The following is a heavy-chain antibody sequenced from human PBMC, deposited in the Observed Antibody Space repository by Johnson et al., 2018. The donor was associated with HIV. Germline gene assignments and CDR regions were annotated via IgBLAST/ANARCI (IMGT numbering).Heavy chain of an antibody. CDR1: RFTFDDYG. D-gene: IGHD4-17*01. CDR3: ARDGTTGPSGDAFDI. J-gene: IGHJ3*02. CDR2: INWNGGST. V-gene: IGHV3-20*04. Sequence: VQLVESGGGVVRPGGSLRLSCAASRFTFDDYGMSWVRQAPWKGLEWVSGINWNGGSTGYADSVKGRFTISRDNAKNSLHLQMNSLRAEDTAVYYCARDGTTGPSGDAFDIWGQGTMVTVSS.